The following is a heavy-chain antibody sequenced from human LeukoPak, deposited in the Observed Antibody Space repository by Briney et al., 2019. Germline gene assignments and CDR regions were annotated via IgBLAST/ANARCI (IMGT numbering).Heavy chain of an antibody. V-gene: IGHV3-23*01. D-gene: IGHD3-22*01. Sequence: PGGSLRLSCVASGFSFSSDGMSWVRQAPGRGLEWVSGILGGAGSTYYADSVKGRFTISRDNSKNTLYLQMNSLRAEDTAVYYCAKNLVYYYDSSGYFDYWGQGTLVTVSS. CDR3: AKNLVYYYDSSGYFDY. CDR2: ILGGAGST. CDR1: GFSFSSDG. J-gene: IGHJ4*02.